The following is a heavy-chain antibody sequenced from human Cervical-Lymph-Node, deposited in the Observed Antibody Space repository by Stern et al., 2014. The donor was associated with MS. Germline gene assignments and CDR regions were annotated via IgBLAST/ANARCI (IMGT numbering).Heavy chain of an antibody. D-gene: IGHD1-26*01. CDR2: IHDSGST. CDR3: ATTRWDLFTWNWFDP. V-gene: IGHV4-61*02. Sequence: QVQLVESGPGLVKPSQTLSLTCTVSGGSISSSGYYWSWIRQPADKGLEWIGRIHDSGSTFYNPSLTSRVTISMYTAHNPFSLHLTSGTAADTAVYYCATTRWDLFTWNWFDPWGQGTLVTVSS. CDR1: GGSISSSGYY. J-gene: IGHJ5*02.